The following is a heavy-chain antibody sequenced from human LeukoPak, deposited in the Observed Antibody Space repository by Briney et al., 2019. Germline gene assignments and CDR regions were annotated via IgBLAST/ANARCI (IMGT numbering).Heavy chain of an antibody. J-gene: IGHJ4*02. CDR2: ISGSGGST. D-gene: IGHD4-11*01. CDR1: GFTFSSYA. CDR3: ARVELTTSNFNY. Sequence: GGSLRLSCAASGFTFSSYAMSWVRQAPGKGLEWVSGISGSGGSTYYADSGKGRFTISRDNSKNTLYLQMNSLRAEDTAVYYCARVELTTSNFNYWGQGTLVTVSS. V-gene: IGHV3-23*01.